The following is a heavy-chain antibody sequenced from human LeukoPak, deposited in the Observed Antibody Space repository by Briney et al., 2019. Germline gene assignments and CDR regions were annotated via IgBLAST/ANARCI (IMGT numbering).Heavy chain of an antibody. D-gene: IGHD6-25*01. Sequence: GGSLRLSCAASGFTFSSYSMNWVRQAPGKGLEWVSYISSSSSTIYYADSVKGRFTISRDNAKNSLYLQMNSLRAEDTAVYYCARGSHGVAATDTAFDYWGQGTLVAVSS. CDR2: ISSSSSTI. V-gene: IGHV3-48*01. J-gene: IGHJ4*02. CDR3: ARGSHGVAATDTAFDY. CDR1: GFTFSSYS.